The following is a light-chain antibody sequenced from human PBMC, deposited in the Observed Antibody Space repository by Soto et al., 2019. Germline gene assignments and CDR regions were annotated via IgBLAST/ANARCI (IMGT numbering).Light chain of an antibody. V-gene: IGKV3-20*01. CDR3: QQYGSSPFG. J-gene: IGKJ3*01. Sequence: TQSPSTLSGSVGDRVTITCRASQSVSSSYLAWYQQKPGQAPRLLIYGASSRATGIPDRFSGSGSGTDFTLTISRLEPEDFAVYYCQQYGSSPFGFGPGTKVDIK. CDR2: GAS. CDR1: QSVSSSY.